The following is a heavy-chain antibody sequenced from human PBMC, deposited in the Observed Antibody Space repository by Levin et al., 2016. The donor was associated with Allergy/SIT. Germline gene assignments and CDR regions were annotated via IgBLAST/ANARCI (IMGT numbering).Heavy chain of an antibody. CDR3: AVALSVSSNWFDP. CDR2: FDPSDSYT. D-gene: IGHD5-12*01. Sequence: GESLKISCEGSGYSFTDHWITWVRQVPGKGLEWLGRFDPSDSYTDYSPSFQGHVTISVDKSISTVYLQWNSLKASDTAMYYCAVALSVSSNWFDPWGQGTLVTVSS. CDR1: GYSFTDHW. J-gene: IGHJ5*02. V-gene: IGHV5-10-1*01.